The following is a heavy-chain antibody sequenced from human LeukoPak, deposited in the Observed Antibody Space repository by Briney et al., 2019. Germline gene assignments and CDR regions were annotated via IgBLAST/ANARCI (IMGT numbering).Heavy chain of an antibody. CDR2: IYYSGST. D-gene: IGHD3-22*01. J-gene: IGHJ5*02. CDR3: ARKESSGYYYDSSAPGPFDP. CDR1: GGSISSSSYY. Sequence: SETLSLTCTVSGGSISSSSYYWGWIRQPPGKGLEWIGSIYYSGSTYYNPSLKSRVTISADTSKNQFSLKLSSVTAADTAVYYCARKESSGYYYDSSAPGPFDPWGQGTLVTVSS. V-gene: IGHV4-39*07.